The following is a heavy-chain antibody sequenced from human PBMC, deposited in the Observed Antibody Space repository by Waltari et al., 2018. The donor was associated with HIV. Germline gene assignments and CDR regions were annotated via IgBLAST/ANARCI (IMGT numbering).Heavy chain of an antibody. CDR2: IKQDVMEK. D-gene: IGHD2-2*02. V-gene: IGHV3-7*01. CDR1: GFTFSNFW. J-gene: IGHJ6*02. CDR3: ASPSIRAGMDV. Sequence: EVQLVESGGGLVQPGGSLRLSCAASGFTFSNFWMSWVRQAPGKERGWLANIKQDVMEKYYVDSVKGRFTISRDNAKNSLYLQMNSLRAEDTAVYYCASPSIRAGMDVWGQGTTVTVSS.